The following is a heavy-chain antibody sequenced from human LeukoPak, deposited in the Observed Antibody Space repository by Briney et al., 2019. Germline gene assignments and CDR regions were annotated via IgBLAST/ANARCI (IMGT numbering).Heavy chain of an antibody. CDR1: GFTFSNYA. Sequence: PGGSLRLSCAASGFTFSNYAMNWVRQAPGKGLEWVSAISATGGSTYYADSVKGRFTSSRDNSKNTLYLQMNSLRAEDTAVYYCARALGSPLDFWGQGTLVTVSS. J-gene: IGHJ4*02. V-gene: IGHV3-23*01. D-gene: IGHD1-26*01. CDR2: ISATGGST. CDR3: ARALGSPLDF.